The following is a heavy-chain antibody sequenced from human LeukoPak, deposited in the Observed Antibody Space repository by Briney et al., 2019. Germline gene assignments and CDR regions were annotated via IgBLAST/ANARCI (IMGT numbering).Heavy chain of an antibody. CDR1: GGSISSSSYY. J-gene: IGHJ4*02. CDR3: AREPRITIFGVVPYY. CDR2: IYYSGST. V-gene: IGHV4-39*01. D-gene: IGHD3-3*01. Sequence: SETLSLTCTVSGGSISSSSYYWGWIRQPPGKGLKWIGSIYYSGSTYYNPSLKSRVTISVDTSKNQFSLELSSVTAADTAVYYCAREPRITIFGVVPYYWGQGTLVTVSS.